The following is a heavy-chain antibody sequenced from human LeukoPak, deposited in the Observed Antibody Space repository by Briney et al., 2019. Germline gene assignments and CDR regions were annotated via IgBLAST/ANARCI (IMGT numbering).Heavy chain of an antibody. CDR2: IYYSGST. CDR1: GGSISSSSYY. D-gene: IGHD2-21*01. V-gene: IGHV4-39*07. J-gene: IGHJ4*02. Sequence: SETLSLTCTVTGGSISSSSYYWGWIRQPPGKGLEWIGSIYYSGSTYYNPSLKSRVTISLDTSRNQFSLTLRSVTAADTAMFYYAREHIASQFDYWGQGIRVTVSS. CDR3: AREHIASQFDY.